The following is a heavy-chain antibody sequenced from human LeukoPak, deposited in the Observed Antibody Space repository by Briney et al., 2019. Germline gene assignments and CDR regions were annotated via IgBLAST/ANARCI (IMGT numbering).Heavy chain of an antibody. D-gene: IGHD3-22*01. CDR2: ISSSSSYI. CDR3: ARFYHDSSGYYGDAFDI. V-gene: IGHV3-21*01. CDR1: GFTFSSYS. J-gene: IGHJ3*02. Sequence: GGSLRLSCAASGFTFSSYSMNWVRQAPGKGLEWVSSISSSSSYIYYADSVKGRFTISRDNAKNSLYLQMNSLRAEDTAVYYCARFYHDSSGYYGDAFDIWGQGTMVTVSS.